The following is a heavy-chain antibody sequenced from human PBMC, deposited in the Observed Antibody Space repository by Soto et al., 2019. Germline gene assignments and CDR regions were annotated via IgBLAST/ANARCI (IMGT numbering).Heavy chain of an antibody. CDR1: GFTFSSYS. Sequence: EVQLVESGGGLVKPGGSLRLSCAASGFTFSSYSMNWVRQPPGKGLEWVSSIRSSSSYIYYADSVKGRFTISRDNAKNSLYLQMNSLRAEDTAVYYCARESPPYQPQPEALDYWGQGTLVTVSS. CDR3: ARESPPYQPQPEALDY. CDR2: IRSSSSYI. V-gene: IGHV3-21*01. D-gene: IGHD2-2*01. J-gene: IGHJ4*02.